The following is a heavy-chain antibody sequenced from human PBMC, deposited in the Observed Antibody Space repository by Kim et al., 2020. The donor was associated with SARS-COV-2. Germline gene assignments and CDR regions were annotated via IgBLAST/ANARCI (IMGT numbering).Heavy chain of an antibody. CDR3: AKTYSGSYLYYFDY. Sequence: GGSLRLSCAASGFTFSSYCMHWVRQAPGKGLEWVAVISYDGSNKYYADSVKGRFTISRDNSKNTLYLQMNSLRAEDTAVYYCAKTYSGSYLYYFDYWGQGTMVTVSS. CDR1: GFTFSSYC. D-gene: IGHD1-26*01. J-gene: IGHJ4*02. CDR2: ISYDGSNK. V-gene: IGHV3-30*18.